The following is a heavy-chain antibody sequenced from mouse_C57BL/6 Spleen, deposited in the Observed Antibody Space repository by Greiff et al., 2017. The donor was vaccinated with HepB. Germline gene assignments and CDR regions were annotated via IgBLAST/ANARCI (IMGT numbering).Heavy chain of an antibody. J-gene: IGHJ2*01. CDR1: GYTFTSYW. Sequence: QVQLQQPGAELVMPGASVKLSCKASGYTFTSYWMHWVKQRPGQGLEWFGEIDPSDSYTNYNQKFKGKSTLTVDKSSSTAYMQLSSLTSEDSAVYYCARYGNCNYFDYWGQGTTRTVSS. CDR2: IDPSDSYT. V-gene: IGHV1-69*01. D-gene: IGHD2-1*01. CDR3: ARYGNCNYFDY.